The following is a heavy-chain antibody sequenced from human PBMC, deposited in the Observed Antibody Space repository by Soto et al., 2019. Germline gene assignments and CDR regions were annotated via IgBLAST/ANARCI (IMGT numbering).Heavy chain of an antibody. V-gene: IGHV1-3*01. J-gene: IGHJ4*02. CDR1: GYTFTGYA. CDR3: ARSAISPFGGLIGPFDY. D-gene: IGHD3-16*02. CDR2: INAGNDNT. Sequence: ALVKVSCKASGYTFTGYAIHWVRQAPGQRLEWMGWINAGNDNTKYSQKFQGRVTITRDTSASTAYMELSSLRSEDTAVYYCARSAISPFGGLIGPFDYWGQGNLVTVSS.